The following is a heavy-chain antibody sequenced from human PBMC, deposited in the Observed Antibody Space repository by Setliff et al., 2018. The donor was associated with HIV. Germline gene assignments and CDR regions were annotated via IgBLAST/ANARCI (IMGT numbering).Heavy chain of an antibody. V-gene: IGHV4-61*02. CDR1: GGSISSGSYY. CDR3: ARGLPSV. J-gene: IGHJ4*02. Sequence: NPSETLSLTCTVSGGSISSGSYYWSWIRQPAGKGLEWIGRIYTSGGTNYNPSLKSRVTISVDTSKYQFSLKLSSVTAADTAVYYCARGLPSVWGQGTLVTVSS. CDR2: IYTSGGT.